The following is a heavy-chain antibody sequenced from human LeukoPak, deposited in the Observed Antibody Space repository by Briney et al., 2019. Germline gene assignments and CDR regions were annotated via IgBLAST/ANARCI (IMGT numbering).Heavy chain of an antibody. V-gene: IGHV4-59*01. J-gene: IGHJ6*03. CDR1: GVPISTYY. CDR2: IYYTGST. CDR3: ARATSWSYYYMDV. Sequence: SETLSLPCTISGVPISTYYWGWIRPSPGKELEWIGYIYYTGSTSYNPSLKSGVAISVDTSKNQFSLKLSSVTAADTAVYYCARATSWSYYYMDVWAKGTMVTVSS.